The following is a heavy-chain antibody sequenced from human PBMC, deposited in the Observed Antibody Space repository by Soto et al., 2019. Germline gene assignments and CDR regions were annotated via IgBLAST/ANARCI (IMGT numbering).Heavy chain of an antibody. CDR1: GYTFTSYG. CDR3: ARESAYYDFWSGYYVPSAFDP. D-gene: IGHD3-3*01. J-gene: IGHJ5*02. V-gene: IGHV1-18*01. Sequence: ASVKVSCKASGYTFTSYGISWVRQAPGQGLEWMGWISAYNGNTNYAQKLQGRVTMTTDTSTSTAYMELRSLRSDDTAVYYCARESAYYDFWSGYYVPSAFDPWGKGTLVTVSS. CDR2: ISAYNGNT.